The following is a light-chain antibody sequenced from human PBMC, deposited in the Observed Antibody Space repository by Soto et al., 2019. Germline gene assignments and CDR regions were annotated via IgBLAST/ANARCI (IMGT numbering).Light chain of an antibody. CDR1: QSVSDN. CDR2: GAS. J-gene: IGKJ2*01. V-gene: IGKV3-15*01. CDR3: QESNNWPYT. Sequence: EIVMTQSPATPSLSPGERATLSCRASQSVSDNLAWYQQKPGQAPRLLIYGASTRATGIPARFSGSGSGTEFTLTISSLQSEDFALYYCQESNNWPYTFGLGTKVEIK.